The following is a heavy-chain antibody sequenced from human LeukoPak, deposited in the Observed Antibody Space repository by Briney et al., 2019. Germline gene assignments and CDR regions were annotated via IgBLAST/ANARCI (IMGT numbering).Heavy chain of an antibody. CDR1: GFTFSSYA. D-gene: IGHD5-18*01. J-gene: IGHJ3*02. V-gene: IGHV3-21*01. CDR3: ARDLRSYGFREDDAFDI. CDR2: ISSSSSYI. Sequence: GESLKISCAASGFTFSSYAMSWVRQAPGKGLEWVSSISSSSSYIYYADSVKGRFTISRDNAKNSLYLQMNSLRAEDTAVYYCARDLRSYGFREDDAFDIWGQGTMVTVSS.